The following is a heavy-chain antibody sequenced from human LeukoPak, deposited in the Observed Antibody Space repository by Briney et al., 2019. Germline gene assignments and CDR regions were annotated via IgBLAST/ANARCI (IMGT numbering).Heavy chain of an antibody. D-gene: IGHD3-3*01. Sequence: PGGSLRLSCAASGFTFSSYNMNWVRQAPGKGLQWVASIKQDGSERYYVDSVKGRFTISRDNAKNSLFLQMNSLRAEDTAVYYCARDRNTDFWSGYYTNYFDYWGQGALVTVSS. CDR1: GFTFSSYN. J-gene: IGHJ4*02. V-gene: IGHV3-7*01. CDR3: ARDRNTDFWSGYYTNYFDY. CDR2: IKQDGSER.